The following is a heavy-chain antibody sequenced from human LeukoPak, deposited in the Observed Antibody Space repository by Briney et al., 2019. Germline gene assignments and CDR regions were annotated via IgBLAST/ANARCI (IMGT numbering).Heavy chain of an antibody. CDR1: GGSISSGGYY. J-gene: IGHJ4*02. D-gene: IGHD3-3*01. CDR3: ARYGFYHFDS. V-gene: IGHV4-61*08. CDR2: IYYSGST. Sequence: SETLSLTCTVSGGSISSGGYYWSWIRQHPGKGLEWIGYIYYSGSTYYNPSLKSRVAISLDTPKNQFSLKLSSVTAADTAVYYCARYGFYHFDSWGQGTRVTVSS.